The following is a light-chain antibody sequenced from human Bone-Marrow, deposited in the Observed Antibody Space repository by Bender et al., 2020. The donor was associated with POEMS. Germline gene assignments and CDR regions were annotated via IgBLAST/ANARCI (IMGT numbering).Light chain of an antibody. CDR3: YSASGNIAV. CDR1: ALPKRF. V-gene: IGLV3-25*02. J-gene: IGLJ1*01. CDR2: KDT. Sequence: SYELTQPPSVSVSPGQTARITCSGDALPKRFAYWYQQKPGQAPVVVIYKDTERPSGIPERFSGATSGTTVTLIISGAQAEDEADYFCYSASGNIAVFGGGTKLTVL.